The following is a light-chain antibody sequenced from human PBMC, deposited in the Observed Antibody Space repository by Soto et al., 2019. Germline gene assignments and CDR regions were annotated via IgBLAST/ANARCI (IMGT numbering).Light chain of an antibody. CDR1: QSISNH. J-gene: IGKJ1*01. Sequence: SLSASLQYKDIITCRASQSISNHLNWYQQKPGKAPKLLIFAASSLQSGVPSRFSGRKSGPDFTLTISSLQPEDFATYYCQQSYSSPPSFAPGTKVEIK. V-gene: IGKV1-39*01. CDR3: QQSYSSPPS. CDR2: AAS.